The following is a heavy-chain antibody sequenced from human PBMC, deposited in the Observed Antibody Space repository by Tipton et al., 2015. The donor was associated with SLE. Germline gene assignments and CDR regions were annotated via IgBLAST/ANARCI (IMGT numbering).Heavy chain of an antibody. V-gene: IGHV4-59*01. CDR3: ARARHGGAEYFEH. CDR2: ISYGGGT. CDR1: GGSISSNS. J-gene: IGHJ1*01. Sequence: LRLSCSVSGGSISSNSWIWIRQPPGKGLDWIGYISYGGGTNYSPSLKSRVTISVDMAKNQLSLKLTFVTAADTAVYYCARARHGGAEYFEHWGQGTLVTVSS. D-gene: IGHD3-3*01.